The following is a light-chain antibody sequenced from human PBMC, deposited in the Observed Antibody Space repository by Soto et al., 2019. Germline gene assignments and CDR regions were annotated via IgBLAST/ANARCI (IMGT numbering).Light chain of an antibody. J-gene: IGLJ1*01. V-gene: IGLV2-23*02. CDR2: EVS. Sequence: QSVLSQPASVSRSPGQSITISCTGTSSDVGSNDLVSWYQQHPGKAPKLMIYEVSKRPSGISNRFSGSKSGNTASLTISGLQAEDEGDYYCCSYVGRSDSYVFGAGTKVTVL. CDR1: SSDVGSNDL. CDR3: CSYVGRSDSYV.